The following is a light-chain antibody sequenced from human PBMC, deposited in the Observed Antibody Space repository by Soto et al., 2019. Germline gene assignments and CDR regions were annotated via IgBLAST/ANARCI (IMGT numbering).Light chain of an antibody. CDR3: QQRSNWLT. CDR1: QSVSSY. Sequence: EIVLTQSPATLSLSPGERATLSCRASQSVSSYLAWYQQKPGQAPRRLIYDASSRATGIPARFSGSGSGTDFTLTISSLAPEDVAVYYCQQRSNWLTFGGGTKVEIK. V-gene: IGKV3-11*01. J-gene: IGKJ4*01. CDR2: DAS.